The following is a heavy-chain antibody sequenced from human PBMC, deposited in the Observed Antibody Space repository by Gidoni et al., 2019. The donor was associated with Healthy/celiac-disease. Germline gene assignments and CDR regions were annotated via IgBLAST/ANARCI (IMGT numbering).Heavy chain of an antibody. J-gene: IGHJ4*02. D-gene: IGHD6-19*01. Sequence: EVQLVESGGGLVKPGGSPSLSCAASGFPFSNAWMSWVRQAPGTGLEWVGRIKSKTDGGTTDYAAPVKGRFTISRDDSKNTLYLQMNSLKTEDTAVYYCTTDPKFRQWLDWGQGTLVTVSS. CDR1: GFPFSNAW. CDR2: IKSKTDGGTT. V-gene: IGHV3-15*01. CDR3: TTDPKFRQWLD.